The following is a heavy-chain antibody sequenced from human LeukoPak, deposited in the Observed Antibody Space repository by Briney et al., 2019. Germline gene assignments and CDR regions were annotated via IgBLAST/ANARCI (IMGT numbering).Heavy chain of an antibody. J-gene: IGHJ4*02. V-gene: IGHV3-23*01. CDR1: GFTFSSYA. CDR3: ARVGGSYVYYFDY. CDR2: ISDSGGST. Sequence: GESLRLSCAASGFTFSSYALSWVRQAPGKGLEWVSAISDSGGSTYYADSVKGRFTISRDNAKNSLYLQMNSLRAEDTAVYYCARVGGSYVYYFDYWGQGTLVTVSS. D-gene: IGHD1-26*01.